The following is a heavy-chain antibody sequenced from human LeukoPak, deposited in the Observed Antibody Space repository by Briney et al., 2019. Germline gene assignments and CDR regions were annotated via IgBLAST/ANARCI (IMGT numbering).Heavy chain of an antibody. CDR3: ARSTTYYDILTGYYGERGFDY. D-gene: IGHD3-9*01. J-gene: IGHJ4*02. CDR2: IKQDGSEK. Sequence: GGSLRLSCAASGFTFSSYWMSWVRQAPGKGLEWVANIKQDGSEKYYVDSVKGRFTISRDNAKNSLYLQMNSLRAEDTAVYYCARSTTYYDILTGYYGERGFDYWGQGTLVTVSS. CDR1: GFTFSSYW. V-gene: IGHV3-7*01.